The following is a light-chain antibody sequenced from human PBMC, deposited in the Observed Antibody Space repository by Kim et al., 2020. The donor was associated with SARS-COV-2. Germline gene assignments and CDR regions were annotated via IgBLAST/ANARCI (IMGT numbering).Light chain of an antibody. Sequence: SSELTQDPAVSVALGQTVRITCQGDSLRSYYATWYQQKPGQAPILVIYGKNNRTSGIPDRFSGSSSGNTASLTITGTQAGDEADYYCNSRDSNDNVVFDG. CDR2: GKN. J-gene: IGLJ2*01. V-gene: IGLV3-19*01. CDR1: SLRSYY. CDR3: NSRDSNDNVV.